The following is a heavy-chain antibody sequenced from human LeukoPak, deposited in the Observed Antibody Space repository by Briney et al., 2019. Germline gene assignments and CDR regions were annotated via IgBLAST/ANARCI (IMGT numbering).Heavy chain of an antibody. CDR1: GFAFANCA. Sequence: WGSLRLSCAASGFAFANCAMSWVRPAPGMGLEWVSAISGSGVGTNYADSVKGRFTISRDNSKNTVYLQMNSLRAEDTAVYYCAKNGRDDHDKYFFDFWGQGTLVSVSS. D-gene: IGHD3-9*01. CDR2: ISGSGVGT. CDR3: AKNGRDDHDKYFFDF. J-gene: IGHJ4*02. V-gene: IGHV3-23*01.